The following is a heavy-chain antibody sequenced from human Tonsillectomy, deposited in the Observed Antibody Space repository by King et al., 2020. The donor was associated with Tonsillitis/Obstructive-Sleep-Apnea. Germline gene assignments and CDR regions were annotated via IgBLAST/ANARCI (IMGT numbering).Heavy chain of an antibody. J-gene: IGHJ5*02. CDR2: IKEDGSEK. D-gene: IGHD2-8*02. CDR1: GFTFRSNW. V-gene: IGHV3-7*04. CDR3: GRADGVGTSWFDP. Sequence: VQLVESGGGLVQPGGSLTISCAASGFTFRSNWMSWVRQGPGKGLDWVAIIKEDGSEKCYVDSVEGRFTISRENAKNSLYLQMSSLRAEDTALYYCGRADGVGTSWFDPWGQGTLVTVPS.